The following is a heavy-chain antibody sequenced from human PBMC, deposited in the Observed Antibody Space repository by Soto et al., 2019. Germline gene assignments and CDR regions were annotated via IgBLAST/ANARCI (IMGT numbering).Heavy chain of an antibody. CDR3: ALSDDYGDYGLDF. CDR2: ISWNSGSM. CDR1: GFTFGDYA. V-gene: IGHV3-9*01. J-gene: IGHJ4*02. Sequence: EVQLVESGGGLVQPGRSLRLSCAASGFTFGDYAMHWVRQAPGKGLEWVSGISWNSGSMGYVDSVQGRFTISRDNAKNSLFLQMNSVTSEVTALDYCALSDDYGDYGLDFLGQGTLVTVSS. D-gene: IGHD4-17*01.